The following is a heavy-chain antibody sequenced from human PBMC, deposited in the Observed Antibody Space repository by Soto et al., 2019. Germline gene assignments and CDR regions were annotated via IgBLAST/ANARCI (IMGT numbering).Heavy chain of an antibody. J-gene: IGHJ6*03. V-gene: IGHV4-59*08. CDR3: AKSVSVARPPYYYSYMDV. Sequence: SETLSFTCTVSGASISSYYWTWIRQPPGKGLEWIANVYHRGSSNHNASLKSRVSTGVDTSKKQFSLKLSAVIAADTAVYYCAKSVSVARPPYYYSYMDVWGKGTTVTVSS. CDR1: GASISSYY. D-gene: IGHD6-6*01. CDR2: VYHRGSS.